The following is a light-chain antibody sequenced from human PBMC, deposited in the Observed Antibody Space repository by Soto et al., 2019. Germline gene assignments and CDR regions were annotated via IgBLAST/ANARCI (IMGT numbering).Light chain of an antibody. CDR2: EVS. V-gene: IGLV2-14*01. CDR3: ISYGSPSTRYV. J-gene: IGLJ1*01. Sequence: QSALTQPASVSGSPGQSITISCTGTSSDVGGYNYVSWYQQHPGKAPKLMIYEVSNRPSGVSNRFSGSKSANTASLTISGLQAEDEADYFCISYGSPSTRYVFGTGTKLTVL. CDR1: SSDVGGYNY.